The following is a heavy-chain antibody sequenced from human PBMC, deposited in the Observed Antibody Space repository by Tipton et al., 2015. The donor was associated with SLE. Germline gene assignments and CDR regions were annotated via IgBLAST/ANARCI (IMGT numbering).Heavy chain of an antibody. D-gene: IGHD6-13*01. V-gene: IGHV4-39*02. Sequence: TLSLTCTVSGGSIRGSSYYWGWIRQPPGKGLQWIGNIYESGSTFYNPSLKTRVTISSDTSKNQFSLNLRSVTAADTAVYYCAGDMSRQTSTWSTNYFDYWGQGTLVTVSS. J-gene: IGHJ4*02. CDR3: AGDMSRQTSTWSTNYFDY. CDR2: IYESGST. CDR1: GGSIRGSSYY.